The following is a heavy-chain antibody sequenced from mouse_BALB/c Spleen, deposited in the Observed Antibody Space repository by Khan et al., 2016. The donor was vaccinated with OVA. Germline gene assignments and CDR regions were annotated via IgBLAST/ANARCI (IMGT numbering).Heavy chain of an antibody. Sequence: EVELVESGGDLVKPGGFLKLSCAASGFTFSSYGMSWVRQTPDKRLEWVATISSGGHYTYFPASVRGRFTISRDNAKNTLYLQMSRQKTEATAMYYWARSVDTAEGDCYSMDYWGQGTSVTVSS. J-gene: IGHJ4*01. D-gene: IGHD1-2*01. CDR2: ISSGGHYT. CDR3: ARSVDTAEGDCYSMDY. CDR1: GFTFSSYG. V-gene: IGHV5-6*01.